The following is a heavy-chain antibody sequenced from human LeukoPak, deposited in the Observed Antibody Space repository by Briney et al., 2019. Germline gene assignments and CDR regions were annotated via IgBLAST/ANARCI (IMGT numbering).Heavy chain of an antibody. CDR2: ISSSSSYI. J-gene: IGHJ3*02. CDR3: ARDLSPSQAFDI. Sequence: GGSLILSCAASGFTFSSYSMNWVRQAPGKGLEWVSSISSSSSYIYYADSVKGRFTISRDNAKNSLYLQMNSLRAEDTAVYYCARDLSPSQAFDIWGQGTMVTVSS. CDR1: GFTFSSYS. V-gene: IGHV3-21*01.